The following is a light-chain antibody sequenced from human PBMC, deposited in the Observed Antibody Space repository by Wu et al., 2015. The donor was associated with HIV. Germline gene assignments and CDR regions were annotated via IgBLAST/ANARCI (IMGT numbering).Light chain of an antibody. CDR1: QSVSSTY. CDR3: HQYGRSPPFT. V-gene: IGKV3-20*01. Sequence: EIVLTQSPGTLSLSPGERATLSCRASQSVSSTYLAWYQQKPGQPPRLLIYGGSRRATGIPGRFSGSGSGTDFSLTISRLEPEDFAVYYCHQYGRSPPFTFSPGTKVD. CDR2: GGS. J-gene: IGKJ3*01.